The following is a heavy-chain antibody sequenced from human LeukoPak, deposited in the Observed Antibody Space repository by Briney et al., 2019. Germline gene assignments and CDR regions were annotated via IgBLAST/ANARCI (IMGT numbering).Heavy chain of an antibody. J-gene: IGHJ4*02. CDR1: GYTFTTYG. CDR3: ARQYRFNYFDY. Sequence: ASVKVSCKASGYTFTTYGITWVRQAPGQGLEWMGWISGYSGKTNYAQKFQGRVTMTTDTSTNTAYMELRSLRSDDTAVYYCARQYRFNYFDYWGQGSLVTVSS. D-gene: IGHD5-18*01. V-gene: IGHV1-18*01. CDR2: ISGYSGKT.